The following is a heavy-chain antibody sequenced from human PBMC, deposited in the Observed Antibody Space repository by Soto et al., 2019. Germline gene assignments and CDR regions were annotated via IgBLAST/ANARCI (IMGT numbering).Heavy chain of an antibody. CDR3: AGGTGWLSDL. CDR1: GFTFSNYW. J-gene: IGHJ5*02. Sequence: EVHLVESGGGLVQPGGSLRLSCAASGFTFSNYWMNWVRQAPGKGLEWVAIIKQDGGDKHYVDSVKGRFTISRDNAKNSLYLQIGSLGADDTAVYYCAGGTGWLSDLWGQGTLVTVSS. D-gene: IGHD2-15*01. CDR2: IKQDGGDK. V-gene: IGHV3-7*04.